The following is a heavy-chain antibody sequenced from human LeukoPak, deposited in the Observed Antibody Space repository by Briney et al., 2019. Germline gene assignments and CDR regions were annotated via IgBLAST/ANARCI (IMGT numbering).Heavy chain of an antibody. CDR2: INWNGGST. CDR3: ARDQHSSSWYGDAFDI. V-gene: IGHV3-20*04. J-gene: IGHJ3*02. D-gene: IGHD6-13*01. Sequence: GGSPRLSCAASGFTFDDYGMSWVRQAPGKGLEWVSGINWNGGSTGYADSVKGRFTISRDNAKNSLYLQMNSLRAEDTAVYYCARDQHSSSWYGDAFDIWGQGTMVTVSS. CDR1: GFTFDDYG.